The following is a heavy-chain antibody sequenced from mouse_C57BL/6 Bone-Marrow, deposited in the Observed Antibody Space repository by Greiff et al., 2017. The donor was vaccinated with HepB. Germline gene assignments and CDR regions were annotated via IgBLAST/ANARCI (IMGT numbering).Heavy chain of an antibody. J-gene: IGHJ3*01. CDR1: GFTFSNYW. CDR2: IRLKSDNYAT. CDR3: PSRPGFAY. Sequence: EVMLVESGGGLVQPGGSMKLSCVASGFTFSNYWMNWVRQSPEKGLEWVAQIRLKSDNYATHYAESVKGRFTISRDDSKSSVYLQMNNLRAEDTGIYYCPSRPGFAYWGQGTLVTVSA. D-gene: IGHD1-1*01. V-gene: IGHV6-3*01.